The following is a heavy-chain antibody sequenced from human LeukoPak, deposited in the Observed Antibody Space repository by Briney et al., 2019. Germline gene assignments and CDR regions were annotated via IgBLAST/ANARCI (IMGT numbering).Heavy chain of an antibody. J-gene: IGHJ4*02. V-gene: IGHV3-30*04. Sequence: ERSLRLSCAASGFTFSSYAMHWVRQAPGKGLEWVAVISYDGSNKYYADSVKGRFTISRDNSKNTLYLQMNSLRAEDTAVYYCARTYIRGYSYGVLGYWGQGTLVTVSS. D-gene: IGHD5-18*01. CDR1: GFTFSSYA. CDR3: ARTYIRGYSYGVLGY. CDR2: ISYDGSNK.